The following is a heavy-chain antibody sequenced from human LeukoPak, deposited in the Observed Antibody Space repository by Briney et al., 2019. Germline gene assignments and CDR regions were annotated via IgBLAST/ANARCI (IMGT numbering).Heavy chain of an antibody. D-gene: IGHD1-1*01. Sequence: GGSLTLSCAASXFTFTTYGMHWVRQAPGKGLEWEAFIYYDGSNIYYADYVKGRFTISRDISKNTLYLQMDSLRAEDTAIYYCARDWKTNSFDYWGQGTLVTVSS. J-gene: IGHJ4*02. CDR1: XFTFTTYG. CDR3: ARDWKTNSFDY. V-gene: IGHV3-33*01. CDR2: IYYDGSNI.